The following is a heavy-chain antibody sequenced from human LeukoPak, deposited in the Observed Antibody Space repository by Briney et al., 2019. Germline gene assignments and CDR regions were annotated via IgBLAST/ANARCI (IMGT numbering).Heavy chain of an antibody. V-gene: IGHV3-30*18. J-gene: IGHJ6*02. CDR3: AKGQWPNTYYYGMDV. CDR2: ISYDGSNK. Sequence: GRSLRLSCAASGFTFSSYGMHWVRQAPGKGLEWVAVISYDGSNKYYADSVKGRFTISRDNSKNTLYLQMNSLRAEDTAVYYCAKGQWPNTYYYGMDVWGQGTTVTVSS. D-gene: IGHD6-19*01. CDR1: GFTFSSYG.